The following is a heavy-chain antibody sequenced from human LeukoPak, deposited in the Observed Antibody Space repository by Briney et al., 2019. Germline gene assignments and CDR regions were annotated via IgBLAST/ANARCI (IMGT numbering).Heavy chain of an antibody. CDR1: GGSFSGYY. J-gene: IGHJ3*02. Sequence: PSETLSLTCAVYGGSFSGYYWSWIRQPPGKGLECIGEINHSGSTNYNPSLKSRVTISVDTSKNQFSLKLSSVTAADTAVYYCARGHHNCTNGVCYPGAFDIWGQGTVVTVSS. V-gene: IGHV4-34*01. CDR3: ARGHHNCTNGVCYPGAFDI. CDR2: INHSGST. D-gene: IGHD2-8*01.